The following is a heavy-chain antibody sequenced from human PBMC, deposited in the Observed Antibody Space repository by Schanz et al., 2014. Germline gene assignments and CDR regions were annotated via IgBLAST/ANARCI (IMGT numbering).Heavy chain of an antibody. J-gene: IGHJ4*02. Sequence: QVQLVESGGGLVKPGGSLRLSCAASGFTFRGYAMSWVRQAPGRGLEWVAVIWYDGSNKYYADSVKGRFTISRDNSKNTLYLQMDSLRAEDTAVYFCAKKVPAYNPFDSWGQGTLVTVSS. CDR3: AKKVPAYNPFDS. V-gene: IGHV3-33*08. CDR2: IWYDGSNK. D-gene: IGHD1-1*01. CDR1: GFTFRGYA.